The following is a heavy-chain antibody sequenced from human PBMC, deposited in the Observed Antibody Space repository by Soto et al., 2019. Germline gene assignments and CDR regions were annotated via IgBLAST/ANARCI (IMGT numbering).Heavy chain of an antibody. Sequence: GGSVRLSWASAECAVIGYGMHCVRQAPGKXXXXVAVMWYDGSTRYYAASVKGLFTISRDNSKNTLYLQMNSLRAEDTAVYYCARDSLDVYYDSSGYYSFFAYWGRGTLVTVSS. D-gene: IGHD3-22*01. CDR2: MWYDGSTR. CDR1: ECAVIGYG. J-gene: IGHJ4*01. CDR3: ARDSLDVYYDSSGYYSFFAY. V-gene: IGHV3-33*01.